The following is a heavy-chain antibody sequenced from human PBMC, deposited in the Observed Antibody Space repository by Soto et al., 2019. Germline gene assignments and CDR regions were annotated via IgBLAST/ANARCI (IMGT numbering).Heavy chain of an antibody. CDR2: IHYSGST. D-gene: IGHD5-18*01. CDR1: GGSISGYY. Sequence: LSLTCTVSGGSISGYYWIWIRQPPGKGLEWIGYIHYSGSTNYNPSLKSRVTISVDTSKNQFSLKLSSVTAADTAVYYCARGQGGYSYPNWFDPWGQGTLVTVSS. J-gene: IGHJ5*02. V-gene: IGHV4-59*12. CDR3: ARGQGGYSYPNWFDP.